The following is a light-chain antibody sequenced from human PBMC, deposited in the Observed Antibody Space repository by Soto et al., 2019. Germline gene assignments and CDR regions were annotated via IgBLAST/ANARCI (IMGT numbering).Light chain of an antibody. Sequence: EIVMTQSPATLSVSPGERATLSCKASQNVGTYLAWYQQKPGQAPRLLIYGASTRATGVPARFSGGGSGTEFTLTISSLQSEDFAIYHCQQYDNLPPWTFGQGTKVEIK. CDR2: GAS. CDR1: QNVGTY. J-gene: IGKJ1*01. CDR3: QQYDNLPPWT. V-gene: IGKV3-15*01.